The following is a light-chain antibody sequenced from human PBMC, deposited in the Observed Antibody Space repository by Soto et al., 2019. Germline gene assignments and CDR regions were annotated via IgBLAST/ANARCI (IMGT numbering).Light chain of an antibody. CDR2: EGR. CDR3: VSYASASLI. Sequence: QSALTEPASVSWSPGQSITISCTGTSSDIVADDYVSWYQQYLGKVPTLIIYEGRFRASGVSNRFSGSKSGNTASLTISGLQTQDEADYYGVSYASASLIFGGGTQLTVL. V-gene: IGLV2-14*01. J-gene: IGLJ2*01. CDR1: SSDIVADDY.